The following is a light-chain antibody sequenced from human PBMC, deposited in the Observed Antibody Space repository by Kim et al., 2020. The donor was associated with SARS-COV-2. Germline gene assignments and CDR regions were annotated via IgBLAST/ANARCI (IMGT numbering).Light chain of an antibody. CDR2: DAS. V-gene: IGKV1-39*01. CDR3: QEGYTTSWT. CDR1: QTIRNY. Sequence: ASIGDRVTITCRASQTIRNYLSWYQHKPGKVPKLLIYDASYLQSGVPSRFSGIGSGTEFTLTISSLQPEDFATYYCQEGYTTSWTFGQGTKVDIK. J-gene: IGKJ1*01.